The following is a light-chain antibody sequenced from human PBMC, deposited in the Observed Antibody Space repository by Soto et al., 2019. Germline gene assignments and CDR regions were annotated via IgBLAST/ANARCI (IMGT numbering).Light chain of an antibody. CDR1: NIGSKS. Sequence: SYELTQPPSVSVAPGKTARITCGGNNIGSKSVHWYQQKPGQAPVLVIYYDSDRPSGIPERFSGSNSGNTATLTISRVEAGDEADDYCQVWDSSSDHPNWVFGGGTKLTVL. CDR2: YDS. J-gene: IGLJ3*02. CDR3: QVWDSSSDHPNWV. V-gene: IGLV3-21*04.